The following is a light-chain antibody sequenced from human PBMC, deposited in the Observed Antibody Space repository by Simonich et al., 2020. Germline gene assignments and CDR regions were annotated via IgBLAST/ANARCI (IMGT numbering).Light chain of an antibody. CDR1: QSVSSN. V-gene: IGKV3-15*01. J-gene: IGKJ3*01. Sequence: EIVMTQSPATLSVSSGERATLSCRANQSVSSNLAWYQQKPGQAPRLLIYGASTRATGIPARFSGSGSGTEFTLTISSMQSEDFAVYYCQQYNNWPFTFGPGTKVDIK. CDR3: QQYNNWPFT. CDR2: GAS.